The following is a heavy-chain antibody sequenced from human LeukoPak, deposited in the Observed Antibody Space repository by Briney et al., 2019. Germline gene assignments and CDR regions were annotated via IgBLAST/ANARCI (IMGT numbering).Heavy chain of an antibody. J-gene: IGHJ4*02. V-gene: IGHV5-51*01. CDR3: ARRATSSGFYVDY. Sequence: GESLKISCKGSGYSFTSYWIGWVRQMPGEGLEWMGIIYPGGSDTRYSPSFQGQVTISADKSISTAYLQWSSLKASDTAMYYCARRATSSGFYVDYWGQGTLVTVSS. D-gene: IGHD3-22*01. CDR2: IYPGGSDT. CDR1: GYSFTSYW.